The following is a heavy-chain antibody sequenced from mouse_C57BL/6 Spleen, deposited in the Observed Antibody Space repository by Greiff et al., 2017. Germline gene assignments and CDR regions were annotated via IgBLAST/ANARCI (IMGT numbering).Heavy chain of an antibody. CDR2: IDPSDSDT. J-gene: IGHJ1*03. CDR1: GYTFTSYW. Sequence: QVQLQQPGAELVRPGSSVKLSCKASGYTFTSYWMDWVRQRPGQGLEWIGNIDPSDSDTHYNQKFKDKATLTVDKSSSTAYMQLSSLTSEDSAVYYCARGSYYGSSDLGGTGTTVTVSS. V-gene: IGHV1-61*01. CDR3: ARGSYYGSSDL. D-gene: IGHD1-1*01.